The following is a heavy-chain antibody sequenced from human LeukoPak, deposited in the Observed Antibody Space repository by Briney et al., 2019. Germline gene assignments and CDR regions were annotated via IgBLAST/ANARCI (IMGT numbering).Heavy chain of an antibody. J-gene: IGHJ5*02. Sequence: PSETLSLTCTVSGGSISSGDHFWSWIRQSPGKGLEWIGYIYYTGSTNYNPFLRSRVSISFDTSKNQFSLKLSSVTAADTAVYYCARGVWAAAVNNWFDPWGQGTLVTVSS. CDR2: IYYTGST. CDR3: ARGVWAAAVNNWFDP. CDR1: GGSISSGDHF. V-gene: IGHV4-30-4*08. D-gene: IGHD6-13*01.